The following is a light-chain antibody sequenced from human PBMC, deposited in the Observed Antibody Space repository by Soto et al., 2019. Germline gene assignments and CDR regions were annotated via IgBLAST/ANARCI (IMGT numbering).Light chain of an antibody. CDR3: QQYNDWPLT. J-gene: IGKJ4*01. Sequence: EIVMTQSPATLSVSPGERATLSCRASQSVSSNLAWSQQKPGQAPSLLIYDISARDTGIPARFSGSGSGTELTLTISSLQSEDFAVYYCQQYNDWPLTFGGGTKVEIK. CDR1: QSVSSN. CDR2: DIS. V-gene: IGKV3D-15*01.